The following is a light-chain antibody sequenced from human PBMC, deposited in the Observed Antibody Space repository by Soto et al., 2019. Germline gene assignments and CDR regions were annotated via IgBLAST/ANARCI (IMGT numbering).Light chain of an antibody. Sequence: EIVLTQSPGTLSLSPGEGATLSCRASQSVSSFYLAWYQHKPGQAPRLLIYHTSIRATGIPDRFSGSGSGTDFTLTISRLEPEDFALYYCQQYGGSPLTFGGGTKVEI. CDR1: QSVSSFY. V-gene: IGKV3-20*01. CDR2: HTS. CDR3: QQYGGSPLT. J-gene: IGKJ4*01.